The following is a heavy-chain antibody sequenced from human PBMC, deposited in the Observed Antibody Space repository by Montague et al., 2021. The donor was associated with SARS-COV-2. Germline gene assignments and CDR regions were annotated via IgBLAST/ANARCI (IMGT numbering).Heavy chain of an antibody. J-gene: IGHJ6*02. Sequence: SETLSLTCSVSGGSISSYYWSWIRQPPGKGLEWIGHIYYSGSTYYNPSLKSRVTISVDTSKNQFSLKLSSVTAADTAVYYCARVGRQQLVRLSGMDVWGQGTTVTVSS. CDR2: IYYSGST. CDR1: GGSISSYY. CDR3: ARVGRQQLVRLSGMDV. V-gene: IGHV4-59*12. D-gene: IGHD6-13*01.